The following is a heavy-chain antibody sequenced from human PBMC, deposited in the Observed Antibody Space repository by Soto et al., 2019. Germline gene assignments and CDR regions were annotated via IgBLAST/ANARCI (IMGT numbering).Heavy chain of an antibody. Sequence: SVKVSCKASGGTFSSYAISWVRQAPGQGLEWMGGIIPILGTANYAQRFQGRVTITADESTSTAYMELSSLRSEDTAIYYCEPYGLAAWNGYWGQGTQVTVSS. CDR1: GGTFSSYA. CDR2: IIPILGTA. V-gene: IGHV1-69*13. CDR3: EPYGLAAWNGY. D-gene: IGHD2-15*01. J-gene: IGHJ4*02.